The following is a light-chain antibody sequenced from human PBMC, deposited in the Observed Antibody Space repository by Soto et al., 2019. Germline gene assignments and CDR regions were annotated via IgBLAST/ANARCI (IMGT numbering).Light chain of an antibody. V-gene: IGKV3-15*01. CDR2: GAS. CDR1: QSVSSN. Sequence: EIVMTQSPATLSVSPGERATLSCRASQSVSSNLAWYQHKPGQAPRLLIYGASARATGIPARFSGSGSGTEFTLTIGSLQSEDFAVYYCQQYNNWPLTFGEGTKVDIK. CDR3: QQYNNWPLT. J-gene: IGKJ4*01.